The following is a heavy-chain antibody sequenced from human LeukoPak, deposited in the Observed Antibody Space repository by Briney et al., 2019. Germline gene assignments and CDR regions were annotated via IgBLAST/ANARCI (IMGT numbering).Heavy chain of an antibody. D-gene: IGHD6-6*01. Sequence: ETSETLSLTCTVSGGSMSSYYWSWIRQHPGKGLEWIGYIYYSGSTYYNPSLKSRVTISVDTSKNQFSLKLSSVTAADTAVYYCAREMYSSSSPIWGQGTLVTVSS. J-gene: IGHJ4*02. V-gene: IGHV4-59*06. CDR1: GGSMSSYY. CDR2: IYYSGST. CDR3: AREMYSSSSPI.